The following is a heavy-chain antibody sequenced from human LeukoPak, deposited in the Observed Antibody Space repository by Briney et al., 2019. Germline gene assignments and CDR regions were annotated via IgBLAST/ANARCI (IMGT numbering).Heavy chain of an antibody. J-gene: IGHJ1*01. V-gene: IGHV4-30-2*02. D-gene: IGHD3-9*01. Sequence: SQTLSLTCTVSGGSISSGGYYWSWIRQPPGKGLEWIGYIYHSGSTYYNPSLKSRVTISVDRSKNQFSLKLSSVTAADTAVYYCASEYYDISTGLRYFQHWGQGTLVTVSS. CDR3: ASEYYDISTGLRYFQH. CDR1: GGSISSGGYY. CDR2: IYHSGST.